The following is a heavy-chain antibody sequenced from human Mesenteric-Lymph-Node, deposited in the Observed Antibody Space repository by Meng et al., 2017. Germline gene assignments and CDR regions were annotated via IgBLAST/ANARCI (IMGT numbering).Heavy chain of an antibody. CDR2: ISGDASII. Sequence: GESLKISCAASGFTFSDHFMSWIRQAPGKGLEWISYISGDASIIYYADSVKGRFTISRDNARKSFYLQMNSLRAEDTAVYYCARPVDSSPDCWGQGTLVTVSS. CDR1: GFTFSDHF. D-gene: IGHD3/OR15-3a*01. J-gene: IGHJ4*02. V-gene: IGHV3-11*01. CDR3: ARPVDSSPDC.